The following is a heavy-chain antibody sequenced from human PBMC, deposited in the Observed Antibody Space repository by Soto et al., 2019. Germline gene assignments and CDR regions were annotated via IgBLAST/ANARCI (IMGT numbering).Heavy chain of an antibody. CDR2: IIPIPATA. Sequence: QVQLVQSGAEVKKPGSSVKVSCKASGGTFSSYAISWVRQAPGQGLEWMGGIIPIPATANYAQKFQARVTITADESTSTAYMELSSLRSEDTAMNYCARPLHGGNLPDYYYGMDVWGQGTTVTVSS. CDR1: GGTFSSYA. V-gene: IGHV1-69*01. CDR3: ARPLHGGNLPDYYYGMDV. J-gene: IGHJ6*02. D-gene: IGHD2-15*01.